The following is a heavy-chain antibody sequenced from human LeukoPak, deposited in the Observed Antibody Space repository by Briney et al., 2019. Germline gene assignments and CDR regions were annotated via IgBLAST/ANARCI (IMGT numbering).Heavy chain of an antibody. D-gene: IGHD5-12*01. J-gene: IGHJ4*02. Sequence: ASETLSLTCTVSGGSISTYYWSWIRQPPGKGLEWIGYIYYTGSTNYNPSLKSRVTISVDTSKNQFSLKLSSVTAADTAVYYCARDRGDGYDYFWDYWGQGTLVTVSS. CDR1: GGSISTYY. CDR3: ARDRGDGYDYFWDY. V-gene: IGHV4-59*01. CDR2: IYYTGST.